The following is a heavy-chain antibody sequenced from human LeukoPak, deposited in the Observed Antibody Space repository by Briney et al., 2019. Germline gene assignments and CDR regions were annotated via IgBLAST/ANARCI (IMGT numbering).Heavy chain of an antibody. J-gene: IGHJ4*02. CDR2: TYYRSKLYN. V-gene: IGHV6-1*01. D-gene: IGHD6-19*01. Sequence: SQTLSFTCAVSGDSVSSKNGAWTWIRQSPSRGLEWLGRTYYRSKLYNDYAESMEGRMTISQDTSKNQYSLHLNSVTPDDTAVYYCARDLGTTGWHTFDYWGQGTLVTVSS. CDR1: GDSVSSKNGA. CDR3: ARDLGTTGWHTFDY.